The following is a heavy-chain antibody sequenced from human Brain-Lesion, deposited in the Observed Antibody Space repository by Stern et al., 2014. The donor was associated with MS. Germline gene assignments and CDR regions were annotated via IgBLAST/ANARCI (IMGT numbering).Heavy chain of an antibody. CDR1: GDSISSGGFS. V-gene: IGHV4-30-2*01. Sequence: VQLVESGSGLVKPSQTLSLTCTVSGDSISSGGFSWSWIRQPPGKGLEWIAYVYFGGQPCYGPSFKSRVTISVDRSKNQFSLKLTSVTAADTAVYYCARGDYNILTGFYGENNWFDPWGQGILVTVSS. CDR2: VYFGGQP. J-gene: IGHJ5*02. CDR3: ARGDYNILTGFYGENNWFDP. D-gene: IGHD3-9*01.